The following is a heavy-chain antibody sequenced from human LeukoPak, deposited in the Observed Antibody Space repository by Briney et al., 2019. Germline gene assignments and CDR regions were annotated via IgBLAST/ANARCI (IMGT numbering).Heavy chain of an antibody. CDR2: INPISGGT. V-gene: IGHV1-2*02. CDR1: GYTFTGYC. CDR3: ARGSSGWYKNVDY. J-gene: IGHJ4*02. D-gene: IGHD6-19*01. Sequence: ASVKVSCKASGYTFTGYCMHWVRQAPGKGLEWMGWINPISGGTNYAHKFQGRGTMTRVTSNSKAYMQLSRLRSDDTAVYYCARGSSGWYKNVDYWGQGTLVTVSS.